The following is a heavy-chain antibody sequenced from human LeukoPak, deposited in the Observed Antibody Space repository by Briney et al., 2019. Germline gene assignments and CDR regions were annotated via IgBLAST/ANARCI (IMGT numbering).Heavy chain of an antibody. CDR3: ARVQQLVIDAFDI. CDR2: ISSSSSYT. Sequence: GKSLRLSCAASGFTFSSYTMNWVRQAPGKGLEWVSYISSSSSYTNYADSVKGRFTISRDNAKNSLYLQMNSLRAEDTAVYYCARVQQLVIDAFDIWGQGTMVTVSS. J-gene: IGHJ3*02. D-gene: IGHD6-13*01. V-gene: IGHV3-21*05. CDR1: GFTFSSYT.